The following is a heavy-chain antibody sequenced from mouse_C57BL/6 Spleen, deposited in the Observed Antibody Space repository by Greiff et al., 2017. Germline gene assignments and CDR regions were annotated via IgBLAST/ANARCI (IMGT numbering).Heavy chain of an antibody. Sequence: VQLQQSGPELVKPGASVKISCKASDYAFSSSWMNWVKQRPGKGLEWIGRIYPGDGDTNYNGKFKGKATLTADKSSSTAYMQLSSLTSEDSAVYFCAREVTGHWYFDVWGTGTTVTVSS. CDR1: DYAFSSSW. CDR3: AREVTGHWYFDV. J-gene: IGHJ1*03. CDR2: IYPGDGDT. D-gene: IGHD2-1*01. V-gene: IGHV1-82*01.